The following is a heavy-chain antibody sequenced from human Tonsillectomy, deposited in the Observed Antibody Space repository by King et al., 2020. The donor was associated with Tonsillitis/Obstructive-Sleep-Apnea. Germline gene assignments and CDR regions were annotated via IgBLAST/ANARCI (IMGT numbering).Heavy chain of an antibody. CDR3: ARSGTTADYYSYVMDV. J-gene: IGHJ6*02. CDR1: GYSFTTDW. Sequence: VQLVESGAEVKKPGDSLRISCKASGYSFTTDWINWVRQMPGKGLEWMGTIEPFDSYTNYSPSFQGHVTISADNSISTAYLQWNRLKASYTAMYYCARSGTTADYYSYVMDVWGQGTTVTVSS. V-gene: IGHV5-10-1*03. CDR2: IEPFDSYT. D-gene: IGHD1-7*01.